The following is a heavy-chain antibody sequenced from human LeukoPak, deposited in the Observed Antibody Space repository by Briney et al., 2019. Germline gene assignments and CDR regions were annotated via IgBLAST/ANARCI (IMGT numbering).Heavy chain of an antibody. CDR2: ISGSAGCT. Sequence: PGGSLRLSCAASGFSFSNYAMSWVRQAPGMGLEWASGISGSAGCTYYADSVKGRFTISRDNSKNTLYLQMNSLRAEDTAVYYCAKYSGSYYDPFGYWGQGTLVTVSS. V-gene: IGHV3-23*01. J-gene: IGHJ4*02. CDR1: GFSFSNYA. CDR3: AKYSGSYYDPFGY. D-gene: IGHD1-26*01.